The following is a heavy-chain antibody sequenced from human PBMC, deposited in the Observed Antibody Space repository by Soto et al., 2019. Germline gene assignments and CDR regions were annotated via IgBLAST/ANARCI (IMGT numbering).Heavy chain of an antibody. CDR2: ITSSSSYI. D-gene: IGHD3-16*01. Sequence: GSLRLSCAVCGYSFCSYSMNWVRQAVAKGLGWVSSITSSSSYIYYEDSVEGRFTISRDNAKNSLYLQMNSLRAEDTAVYYCARDGREGADYYYGMDVWGQGTTVTVSS. CDR1: GYSFCSYS. J-gene: IGHJ6*02. CDR3: ARDGREGADYYYGMDV. V-gene: IGHV3-21*01.